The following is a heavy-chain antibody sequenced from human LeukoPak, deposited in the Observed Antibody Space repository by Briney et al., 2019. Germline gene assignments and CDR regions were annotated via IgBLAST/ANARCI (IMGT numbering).Heavy chain of an antibody. J-gene: IGHJ5*02. V-gene: IGHV3-7*03. CDR3: AKSGSSVFWS. CDR1: GFTFTNHW. Sequence: GGSLRLSCAASGFTFTNHWMSWVRQAPGKGLEWVANIKEDGSEKYYVDSVKGRFTVSRDNVKDSLFLQMNSLRVDDTAVYYCAKSGSSVFWSWGQGTLVTVSS. CDR2: IKEDGSEK. D-gene: IGHD3-3*02.